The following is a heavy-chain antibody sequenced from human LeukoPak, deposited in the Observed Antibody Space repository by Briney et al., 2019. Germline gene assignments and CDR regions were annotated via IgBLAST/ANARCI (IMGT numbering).Heavy chain of an antibody. D-gene: IGHD4-17*01. V-gene: IGHV5-51*01. CDR3: ARPHYGASDY. Sequence: GESLKISCKGTGYSFTSYWIGWVRQMPGKGLEWVGLIYCGDSKIRYSPSLQGQVTISADKSISTAYLQWSSLKASDTAMYYCARPHYGASDYWGQGTLVTVSS. CDR2: IYCGDSKI. J-gene: IGHJ4*02. CDR1: GYSFTSYW.